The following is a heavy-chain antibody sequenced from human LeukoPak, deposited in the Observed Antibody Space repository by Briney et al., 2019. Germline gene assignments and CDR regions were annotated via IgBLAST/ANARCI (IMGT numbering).Heavy chain of an antibody. V-gene: IGHV3-48*01. CDR2: ITGSLSTI. CDR3: ARTGLGMYSFDY. J-gene: IGHJ4*02. CDR1: GFTFSSYS. D-gene: IGHD3/OR15-3a*01. Sequence: WGSLRLSCAASGFTFSSYSMNWVRQAPGKGLEWVSCITGSLSTIYYADSVKGRFTISRDNAKNSVYLQMNSLRLEDTAVYYCARTGLGMYSFDYWGQGILVTVSS.